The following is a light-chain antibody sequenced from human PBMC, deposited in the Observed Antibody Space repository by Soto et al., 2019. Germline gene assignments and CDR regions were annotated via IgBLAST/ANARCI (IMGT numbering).Light chain of an antibody. CDR1: QSVSSY. Sequence: EIVMTQSPATLSVSPGERATLSCRASQSVSSYLAWYQQKPGQAPRLLIYGASNRATGIPARFSGSGSGTDFTLTISSLEPEDFAVYYCQQRSNWPLTFGGGTKVEIK. CDR3: QQRSNWPLT. V-gene: IGKV3-11*01. CDR2: GAS. J-gene: IGKJ4*01.